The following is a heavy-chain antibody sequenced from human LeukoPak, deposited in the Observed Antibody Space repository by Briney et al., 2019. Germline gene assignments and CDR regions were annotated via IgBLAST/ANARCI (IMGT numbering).Heavy chain of an antibody. CDR3: AKPYDSTGYSRFDY. Sequence: PGGSLRLSCAASGFTFSSYGMHWVRQAPGKGLEWVAVISYDGSNQYYADSVKGRFTISRDSSKNTLYLQMNSLRAEDTAVYYCAKPYDSTGYSRFDYWGQGTLVTVSS. D-gene: IGHD3-22*01. J-gene: IGHJ4*02. CDR1: GFTFSSYG. V-gene: IGHV3-30*18. CDR2: ISYDGSNQ.